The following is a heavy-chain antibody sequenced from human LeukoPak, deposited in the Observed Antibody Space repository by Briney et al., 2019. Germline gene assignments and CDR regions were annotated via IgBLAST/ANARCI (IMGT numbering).Heavy chain of an antibody. J-gene: IGHJ4*02. CDR2: ISAYNGNT. CDR1: GYTFTSYG. V-gene: IGHV1-18*01. D-gene: IGHD3-22*01. Sequence: ASVKVSCKASGYTFTSYGISWVRQAPGQGLEWMGWISAYNGNTNYAQKLQGRVTMTTDTSTSTAYMELRSLRSDDTAVYYCARGGDYYDSSGYYDLEYFDYWGQGTLVTVSS. CDR3: ARGGDYYDSSGYYDLEYFDY.